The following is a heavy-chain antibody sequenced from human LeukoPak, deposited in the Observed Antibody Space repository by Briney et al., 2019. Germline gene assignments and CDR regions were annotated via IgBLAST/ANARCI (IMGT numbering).Heavy chain of an antibody. V-gene: IGHV3-23*01. CDR1: GFTFSTYT. Sequence: QPGGSLRLSCAASGFTFSTYTMYWVRHPPGKGLEWVSIIGSSGGGIHYADSVKGRFTISRDNSKNALYLQMNSLRVEDTAVYYCAIDPNWGTHSRGQGVLVTVSS. J-gene: IGHJ5*01. D-gene: IGHD7-27*01. CDR2: IGSSGGGI. CDR3: AIDPNWGTHS.